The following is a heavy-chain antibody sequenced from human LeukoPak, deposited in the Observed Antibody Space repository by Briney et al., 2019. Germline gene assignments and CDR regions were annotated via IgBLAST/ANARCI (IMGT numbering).Heavy chain of an antibody. CDR1: GYTFTSYG. CDR3: ARYYDILTGYLNWFDP. D-gene: IGHD3-9*01. J-gene: IGHJ5*02. V-gene: IGHV1-18*01. Sequence: ASVKVSCKTSGYTFTSYGISWVRQAPGQGLEWMGWISAYNGNTNYAQKLQGRVTMTTDTSTSTAYMELRSLRSDDTAVYYCARYYDILTGYLNWFDPWGQGTLVTVSS. CDR2: ISAYNGNT.